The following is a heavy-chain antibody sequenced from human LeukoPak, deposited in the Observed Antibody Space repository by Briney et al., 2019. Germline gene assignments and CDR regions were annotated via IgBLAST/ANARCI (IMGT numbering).Heavy chain of an antibody. Sequence: SVPLSLTCGVYGGFFSVYYWSWIRQPPGKGLECVGEINHSGSTNYNPPLKSLVTISVDTSKNQFSLKLSSVTAADTAVYYCARGYYGDSSFDYWGQGTLVTVSS. CDR3: ARGYYGDSSFDY. CDR1: GGFFSVYY. CDR2: INHSGST. J-gene: IGHJ4*02. V-gene: IGHV4-34*01. D-gene: IGHD4-17*01.